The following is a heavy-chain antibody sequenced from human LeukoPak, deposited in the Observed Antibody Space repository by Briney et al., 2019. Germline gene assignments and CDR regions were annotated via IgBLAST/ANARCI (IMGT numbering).Heavy chain of an antibody. CDR1: GFTFSSYW. CDR3: ARDGRYYDFWSGYQPFDS. D-gene: IGHD3-3*01. Sequence: GGSLRLSCAASGFTFSSYWMHWVRHAPGKGLVWVSHINSDGSSTIYADSVKGRFTISRDNAKNTLSLQMNSLRAQDTAVYYCARDGRYYDFWSGYQPFDSWGQGTLVTVSS. CDR2: INSDGSST. V-gene: IGHV3-74*01. J-gene: IGHJ4*02.